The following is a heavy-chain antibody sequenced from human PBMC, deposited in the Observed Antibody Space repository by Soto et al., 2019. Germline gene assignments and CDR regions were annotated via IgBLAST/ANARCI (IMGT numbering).Heavy chain of an antibody. J-gene: IGHJ4*02. V-gene: IGHV3-23*01. D-gene: IGHD3-16*02. CDR2: ISGSGGST. CDR1: GFTFSSYA. CDR3: AKESGYYDYVWGSYRPGYFDY. Sequence: HPGGSLRLSCAASGFTFSSYAMSWVRQAPGKGLEWVSAISGSGGSTYYADSVKGRFTISRDNSKNTLYLQMNSLRAEDTAVYYCAKESGYYDYVWGSYRPGYFDYWGQGT.